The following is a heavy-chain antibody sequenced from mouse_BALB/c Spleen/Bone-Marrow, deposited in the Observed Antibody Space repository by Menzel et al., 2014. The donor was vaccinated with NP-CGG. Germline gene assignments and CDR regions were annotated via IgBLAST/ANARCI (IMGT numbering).Heavy chain of an antibody. CDR3: ARSDGYRAMDY. Sequence: LQESGPELVKPGASVKISCKASGYAFSSSWMNWVKQRPGQGLEWIGRIYPGDGDTNYNGKFKGKATLPADKSSSTAYMQLSSLTSVDSAVYFCARSDGYRAMDYWGQGTSVTVSS. J-gene: IGHJ4*01. CDR1: GYAFSSSW. CDR2: IYPGDGDT. D-gene: IGHD2-3*01. V-gene: IGHV1-82*01.